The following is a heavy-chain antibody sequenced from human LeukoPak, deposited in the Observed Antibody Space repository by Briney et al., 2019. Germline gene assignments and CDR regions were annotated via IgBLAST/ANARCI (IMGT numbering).Heavy chain of an antibody. CDR1: GYTFTGYY. Sequence: ASVKVSCKASGYTFTGYYMHWVRQAPGQGLEWMGWINPNSGGTNYAQKFQGRVTMTRDTSISTAYMELSRLRSDDTAVYYCATLAPNYHDSSGLDYWGQGTLVTVSS. CDR3: ATLAPNYHDSSGLDY. J-gene: IGHJ4*02. D-gene: IGHD3-22*01. CDR2: INPNSGGT. V-gene: IGHV1-2*02.